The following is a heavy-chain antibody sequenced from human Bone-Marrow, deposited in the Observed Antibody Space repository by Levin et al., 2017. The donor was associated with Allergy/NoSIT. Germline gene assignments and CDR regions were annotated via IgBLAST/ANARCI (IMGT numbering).Heavy chain of an antibody. D-gene: IGHD6-19*01. CDR1: GFTFSSYA. J-gene: IGHJ4*02. CDR2: FSGSGDST. CDR3: AKNRQWLAPKNFDY. Sequence: GESLKISCAASGFTFSSYAMSWVRQAPGKGLEWVSSFSGSGDSTYYADSVTGRFTISRDYSKNTLYRQMNSLRAEDTARYYCAKNRQWLAPKNFDYWGQGTLVTVSS. V-gene: IGHV3-23*01.